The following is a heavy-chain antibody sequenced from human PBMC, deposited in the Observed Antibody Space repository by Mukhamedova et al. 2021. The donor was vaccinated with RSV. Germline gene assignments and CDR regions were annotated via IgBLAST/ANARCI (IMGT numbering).Heavy chain of an antibody. D-gene: IGHD2-15*01. J-gene: IGHJ1*01. CDR2: INHSGST. V-gene: IGHV4-34*01. CDR3: ARGDPGYCSGGSCYLGYFQD. Sequence: WIRQPPGTGLEWIGEINHSGSTNYNPSLKSRVTISVDTSKNQFSLKLSSVTAADTAVYYCARGDPGYCSGGSCYLGYFQDWGQGTL.